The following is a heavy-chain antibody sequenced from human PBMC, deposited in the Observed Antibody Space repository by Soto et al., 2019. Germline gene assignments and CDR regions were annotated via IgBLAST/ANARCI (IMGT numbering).Heavy chain of an antibody. CDR2: ISSSSSYI. CDR1: GFTFSSYS. D-gene: IGHD6-13*01. V-gene: IGHV3-21*01. Sequence: EVQLVESGGGLVKPGGSLRLSCAASGFTFSSYSMNWVRQAPGKGLEWVSSISSSSSYIYYADSVKGRFTISRDNAKNSLYLHLNSLRAEDTAVYSCASSPDRQQLLLNWFDPWGQGTLVTVSS. J-gene: IGHJ5*02. CDR3: ASSPDRQQLLLNWFDP.